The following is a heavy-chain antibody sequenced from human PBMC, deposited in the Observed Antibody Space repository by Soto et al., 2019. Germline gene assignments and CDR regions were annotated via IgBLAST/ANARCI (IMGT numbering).Heavy chain of an antibody. J-gene: IGHJ4*02. Sequence: QVQLQESGPGLVKPSETLSLTCTVSGGSVSSGSDYWSWIRQPPGKGLGWIGYIYYRGSTNYNPSLKSRFTISLDPSKNQFSLKLRSVTAADTGGYYGARGLHLWTLDYWGQGTMVTVSS. V-gene: IGHV4-61*01. CDR1: GGSVSSGSDY. CDR3: ARGLHLWTLDY. CDR2: IYYRGST. D-gene: IGHD5-18*01.